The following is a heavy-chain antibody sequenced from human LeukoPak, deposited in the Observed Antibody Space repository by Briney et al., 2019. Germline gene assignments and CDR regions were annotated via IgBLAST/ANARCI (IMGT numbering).Heavy chain of an antibody. Sequence: SVKVSCKASGGTFSSYAISWVRQAPGQGLEWMGGIIPIFGTANYAQKFQGRVTITADESTSTAYMELGSLRSEDTAVYYCARGDDTRYCSGGSCYRRLDVWGKGTTVTVSS. D-gene: IGHD2-15*01. V-gene: IGHV1-69*01. J-gene: IGHJ6*04. CDR1: GGTFSSYA. CDR3: ARGDDTRYCSGGSCYRRLDV. CDR2: IIPIFGTA.